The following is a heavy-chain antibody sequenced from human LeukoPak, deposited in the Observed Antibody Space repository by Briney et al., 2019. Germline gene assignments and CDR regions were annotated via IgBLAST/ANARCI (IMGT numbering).Heavy chain of an antibody. Sequence: ASVKVSCKASGYTFTSYGISWVRQAPGQGLEWMGWISAYNGNTNYAQKLQGRVTMTTDTSTSTAYMELRSLRSDDTAVYYCASVTNYYYDSSGYYDYWGQGTLVTVSS. J-gene: IGHJ4*02. CDR3: ASVTNYYYDSSGYYDY. CDR1: GYTFTSYG. CDR2: ISAYNGNT. V-gene: IGHV1-18*01. D-gene: IGHD3-22*01.